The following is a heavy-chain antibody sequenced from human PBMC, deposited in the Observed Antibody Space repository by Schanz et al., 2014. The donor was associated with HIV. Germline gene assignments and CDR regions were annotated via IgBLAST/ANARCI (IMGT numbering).Heavy chain of an antibody. Sequence: EVQLLESGGGLVQPGGSLRLSCAASGFTFSSYAMSWVRQAPGKGLEWVSALSGSGGNTYYADSVKGRFTISRDNSRNTLYLQMNSLRAEDTAVYYCAKVTPLRCLEYWGQGTLVTVSS. CDR2: LSGSGGNT. D-gene: IGHD3-3*01. CDR3: AKVTPLRCLEY. J-gene: IGHJ4*02. CDR1: GFTFSSYA. V-gene: IGHV3-23*01.